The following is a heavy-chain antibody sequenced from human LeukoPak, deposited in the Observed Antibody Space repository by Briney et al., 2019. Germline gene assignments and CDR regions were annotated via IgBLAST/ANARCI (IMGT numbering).Heavy chain of an antibody. CDR1: GYTFTSYD. D-gene: IGHD6-13*01. Sequence: ASVKVSCKASGYTFTSYDINWVRQATGQGLEWMGWMNPNSGNTGYAQKFQGRVTMTRNTSISTAYMELSSLRSEDTAVYYCATVPIAAAGISSPWRPSNSNGREYYFDYWGQGTLVTVSS. J-gene: IGHJ4*02. CDR3: ATVPIAAAGISSPWRPSNSNGREYYFDY. V-gene: IGHV1-8*01. CDR2: MNPNSGNT.